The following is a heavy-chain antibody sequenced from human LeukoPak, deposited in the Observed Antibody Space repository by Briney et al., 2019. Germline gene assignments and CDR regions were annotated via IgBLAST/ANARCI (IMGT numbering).Heavy chain of an antibody. CDR1: GLTFRDYY. J-gene: IGHJ4*02. CDR3: ARDVYYDSSGSDY. D-gene: IGHD3-22*01. V-gene: IGHV3-11*01. CDR2: ISRSRSTI. Sequence: GRSLRLSWAASGLTFRDYYMRWIRQARGKGLEWVSCISRSRSTIYYPDSVKGRFTISRDNAKNSLYLQMNSLRAEDTAVYYCARDVYYDSSGSDYWGQGTLVTVSS.